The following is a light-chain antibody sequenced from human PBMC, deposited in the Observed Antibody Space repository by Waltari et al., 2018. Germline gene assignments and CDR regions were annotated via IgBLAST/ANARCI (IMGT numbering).Light chain of an antibody. CDR1: SSDVGRYDY. Sequence: QSALTQPASVSGSSGQSITISCTGSSSDVGRYDYVSWYQQLPGKAPKLIIFDVRVRPSGVSNGFSGSKSGNTASLTIYGLQAEDEADYYCASYTYSSNVVFGGGTKVTV. V-gene: IGLV2-14*03. J-gene: IGLJ2*01. CDR2: DVR. CDR3: ASYTYSSNVV.